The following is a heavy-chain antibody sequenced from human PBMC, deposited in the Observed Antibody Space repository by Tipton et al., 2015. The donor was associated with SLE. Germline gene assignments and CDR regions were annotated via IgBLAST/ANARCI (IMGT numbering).Heavy chain of an antibody. J-gene: IGHJ6*02. CDR3: ASTIAVGGPYYYYGMDV. D-gene: IGHD6-19*01. CDR1: GYSFTSYW. CDR2: IYPGDSDT. Sequence: QSGAEVKKPGESLKISCKGSGYSFTSYWIGWVRQMPGKGLEWMGIIYPGDSDTRYSPSFQGQVTISADKSISTAYLQWSSLKASDTAMYYCASTIAVGGPYYYYGMDVWGQGTTVTVSS. V-gene: IGHV5-51*03.